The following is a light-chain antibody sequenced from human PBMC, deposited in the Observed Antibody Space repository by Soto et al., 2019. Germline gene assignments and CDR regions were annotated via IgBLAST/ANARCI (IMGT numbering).Light chain of an antibody. CDR1: QIVTSNY. CDR2: GAS. J-gene: IGKJ2*01. V-gene: IGKV3-20*01. CDR3: QQYLSLPVT. Sequence: EVVLTQSPGTLSLSPGERATLSCRASQIVTSNYLAWYQQKPGQTPRLLIYGASSRATDIPHRFSGSGSGTDFTLTISRLEPEDFALYYCQQYLSLPVTFGQGTKLEIK.